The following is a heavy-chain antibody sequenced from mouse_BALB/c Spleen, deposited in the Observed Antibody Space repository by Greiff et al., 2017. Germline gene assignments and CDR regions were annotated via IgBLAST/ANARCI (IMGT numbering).Heavy chain of an antibody. CDR1: GFTFSNYW. J-gene: IGHJ3*01. CDR2: IRLKSNNYAT. V-gene: IGHV6-6*02. D-gene: IGHD2-2*01. Sequence: DVMLVESGGGLVQPGGSMKLSCVASGFTFSNYWMNWVRQSPEKGLEWVAEIRLKSNNYATHYAESVKGRFTISRDDSKSSVYLQMNNLRAEDTGIYYCTRDYYGYPLFAYWGQGTLVTVSA. CDR3: TRDYYGYPLFAY.